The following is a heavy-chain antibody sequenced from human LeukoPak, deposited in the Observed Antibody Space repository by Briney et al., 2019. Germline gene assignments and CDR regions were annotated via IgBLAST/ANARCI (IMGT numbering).Heavy chain of an antibody. J-gene: IGHJ4*02. CDR1: GGSISSYY. CDR3: ARRARGGLLWFGEAFDY. D-gene: IGHD3-10*01. V-gene: IGHV4-59*08. Sequence: SETLSLTCTVSGGSISSYYWSWIQQPPGKGLEWIGCIYYSGSTNYNPSLQSRVTISVDTSKNQFSLKLSSVTAADTAVYYCARRARGGLLWFGEAFDYWGQGTLVTVSS. CDR2: IYYSGST.